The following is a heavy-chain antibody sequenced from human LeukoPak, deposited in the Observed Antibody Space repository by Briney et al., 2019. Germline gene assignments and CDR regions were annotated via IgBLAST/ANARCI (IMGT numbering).Heavy chain of an antibody. Sequence: PGRSLRLSCAASGFTFSTYAIHWVRQAPGKGLEWVAVIWYDGSEQYYADSVKGRFTISRDNSKNTLYLQMNSLRAEDTAVYYCAKLGYCSGGSCYDAEVDYWGQGTLVTVSS. CDR3: AKLGYCSGGSCYDAEVDY. V-gene: IGHV3-33*06. CDR1: GFTFSTYA. J-gene: IGHJ4*02. D-gene: IGHD2-15*01. CDR2: IWYDGSEQ.